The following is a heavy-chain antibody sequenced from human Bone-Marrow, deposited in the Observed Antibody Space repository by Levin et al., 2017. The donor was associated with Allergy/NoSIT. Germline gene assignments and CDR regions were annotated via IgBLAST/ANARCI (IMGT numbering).Heavy chain of an antibody. CDR3: VRQTWDYYGAGGDYYYMDV. CDR1: GGSISGRSYY. J-gene: IGHJ6*03. CDR2: IYYSGST. Sequence: TSETLSLTCTVSGGSISGRSYYWGWIRQPPGKGLEWIGSIYYSGSTYYNPSLKSRVTISVDTSKNQFSLKLSSVTAADTAVYYYVRQTWDYYGAGGDYYYMDVWGKGTTVTVSS. V-gene: IGHV4-39*01. D-gene: IGHD3-10*01.